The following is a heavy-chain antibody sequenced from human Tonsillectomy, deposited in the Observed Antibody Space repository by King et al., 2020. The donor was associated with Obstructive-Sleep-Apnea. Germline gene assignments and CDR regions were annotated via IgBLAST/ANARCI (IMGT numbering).Heavy chain of an antibody. V-gene: IGHV3-48*04. J-gene: IGHJ4*02. CDR1: GFTFSSYS. D-gene: IGHD3-22*01. CDR2: ISSSSSTI. CDR3: ARDDSSGYLGSDFDY. Sequence: VQLVEAGGGFVQPGGSLRLSCASSGFTFSSYSMNWVRQAPGKGLEGVSYISSSSSTIYYADSVKGRFTISRDNANNSLYLQMNSLRAEDTAVYYCARDDSSGYLGSDFDYWGQGTLVTVSS.